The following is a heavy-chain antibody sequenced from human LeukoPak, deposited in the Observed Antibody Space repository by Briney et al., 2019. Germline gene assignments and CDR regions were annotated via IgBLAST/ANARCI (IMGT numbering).Heavy chain of an antibody. J-gene: IGHJ4*02. V-gene: IGHV3-23*01. CDR3: PRHTTVAGGRYIHY. CDR1: ESTFSNYA. Sequence: PGGSLRLSCAASESTFSNYAMSWLDQAPGKAPEWLAGISGSGLDIDYADSARGRFTISSATSKTPLYLHMNSLRASAPPFYYLPRHTTVAGGRYIHYWGQGNIVTVSS. D-gene: IGHD3-16*01. CDR2: ISGSGLDI.